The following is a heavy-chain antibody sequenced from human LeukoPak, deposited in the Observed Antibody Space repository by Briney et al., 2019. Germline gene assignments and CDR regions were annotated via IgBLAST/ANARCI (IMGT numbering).Heavy chain of an antibody. CDR2: ISHGGVYT. CDR3: AREPCSSTSCAEAA. J-gene: IGHJ5*02. Sequence: GGSLRLSCAASGITFSRSAMNWVRQAPGKGLEWVSSISHGGVYTYYADSVRGRFTISRDNAENSVYLQMSSLRVEDTAVYYCAREPCSSTSCAEAAWGQGTLVTVSS. D-gene: IGHD2-2*01. V-gene: IGHV3-21*01. CDR1: GITFSRSA.